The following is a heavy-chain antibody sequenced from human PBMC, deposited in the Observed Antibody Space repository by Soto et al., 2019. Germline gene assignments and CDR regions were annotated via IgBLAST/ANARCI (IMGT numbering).Heavy chain of an antibody. CDR2: ISWDGGST. V-gene: IGHV3-43*01. CDR3: AKVGSKSIAAVGSPLDHYYYGMHV. D-gene: IGHD6-13*01. Sequence: PGGSLRLSCAASGFTFDDYTMHWVRQAPGKGLEWVSLISWDGGSTYYADSVKGRFTISRDNSKNSLYLQMNSLRTEDTALYYCAKVGSKSIAAVGSPLDHYYYGMHVWGQAIMVSGSS. CDR1: GFTFDDYT. J-gene: IGHJ6*02.